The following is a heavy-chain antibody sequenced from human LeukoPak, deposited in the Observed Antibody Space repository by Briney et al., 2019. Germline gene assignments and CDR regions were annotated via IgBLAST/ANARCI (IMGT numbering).Heavy chain of an antibody. Sequence: SETLSLTCTVSGGSISSSSYYWGWIRQPPGKGLEWIGSIYYSGSTYYNPSLKSRVTISVDTSKSQFSLKLSSVTAADTAVYYCARRKRYYDSSGYYLYYFDYWGQGTLVTVSS. CDR3: ARRKRYYDSSGYYLYYFDY. CDR1: GGSISSSSYY. CDR2: IYYSGST. J-gene: IGHJ4*02. V-gene: IGHV4-39*01. D-gene: IGHD3-22*01.